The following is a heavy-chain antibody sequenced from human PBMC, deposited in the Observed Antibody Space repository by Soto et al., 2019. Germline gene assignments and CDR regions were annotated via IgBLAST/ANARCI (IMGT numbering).Heavy chain of an antibody. CDR3: VTDPPPTVVLVLPLHS. J-gene: IGHJ5*02. V-gene: IGHV4-39*01. Sequence: SETLSLTCTVSGGSVSSSSCYWGWIRQPPGKGLEWIGSIYYSGSTYYNPSLKSRVTISVDTSKNQFSLKLSSVTAADTAVYYCVTDPPPTVVLVLPLHSWGQGSVVTVSS. CDR1: GGSVSSSSCY. D-gene: IGHD2-15*01. CDR2: IYYSGST.